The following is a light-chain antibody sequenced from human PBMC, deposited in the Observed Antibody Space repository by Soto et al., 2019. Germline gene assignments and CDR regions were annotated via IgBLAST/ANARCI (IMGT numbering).Light chain of an antibody. Sequence: QPVLTQSPSASASLGASVKLTCTLSSGHSSYAIAWHQQQPEKGPRYLMKLNSDGSHSKGDGIPDRFSGSSSGAERYLTISSLQSEDEADYYCQTWGTGLWVFCGGTKLTVL. J-gene: IGLJ3*02. CDR3: QTWGTGLWV. CDR2: LNSDGSH. CDR1: SGHSSYA. V-gene: IGLV4-69*01.